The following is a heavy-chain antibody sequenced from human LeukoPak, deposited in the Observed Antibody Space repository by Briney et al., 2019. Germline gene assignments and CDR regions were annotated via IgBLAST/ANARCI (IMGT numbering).Heavy chain of an antibody. J-gene: IGHJ4*02. D-gene: IGHD3-16*02. CDR3: ARSYVWGSYRYFDY. Sequence: SETLSLTCTGSGVSISTYYCSWIRQPPGKVLEWMGYIYYSGSTTYNPSVKSPVTISADTSKNQFSLKLTSLTAADTAVYYCARSYVWGSYRYFDYWGQGTLVTVSP. CDR2: IYYSGST. V-gene: IGHV4-59*01. CDR1: GVSISTYY.